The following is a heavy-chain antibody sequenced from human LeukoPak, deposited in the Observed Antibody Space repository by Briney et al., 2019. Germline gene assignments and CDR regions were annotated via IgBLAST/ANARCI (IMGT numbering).Heavy chain of an antibody. CDR3: ARVAYYYGSGKAFDI. CDR2: IIPIFGTA. Sequence: PVKVSCKASGGTFSSYAISWVRQAPGQGLEWMGGIIPIFGTANYAQKFQGRVTITADESTSTAYMELSSLRSEDTAVYYCARVAYYYGSGKAFDIWGQGTMVTVPS. CDR1: GGTFSSYA. J-gene: IGHJ3*02. V-gene: IGHV1-69*13. D-gene: IGHD3-10*01.